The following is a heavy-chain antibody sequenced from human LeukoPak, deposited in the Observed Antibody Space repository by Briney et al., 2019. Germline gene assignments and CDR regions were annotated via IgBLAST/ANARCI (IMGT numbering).Heavy chain of an antibody. Sequence: SETLSLTCTVSGGSISSSSYYWGWIRQPPGKGLEWIGSFYYSGSTYYNPSLKSRVTISVDTSKNQFSLKLSSVTAADTAVYYCARVGDDRPLGGLDYWGQGTLVTVSS. CDR1: GGSISSSSYY. D-gene: IGHD3-16*01. CDR3: ARVGDDRPLGGLDY. CDR2: FYYSGST. V-gene: IGHV4-39*07. J-gene: IGHJ4*02.